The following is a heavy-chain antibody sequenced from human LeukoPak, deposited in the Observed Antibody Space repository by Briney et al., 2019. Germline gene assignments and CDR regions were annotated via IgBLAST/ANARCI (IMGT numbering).Heavy chain of an antibody. Sequence: SETLSLTCTVSGGSISSYYWSWIRQPPGKGLEWIGYIYYSGSTNYNPSLKSRVTISVDTSKNQFSLKLSSVTAADTAVYYCARDPEGYYPDYWGQGTLVTVSS. CDR2: IYYSGST. CDR3: ARDPEGYYPDY. J-gene: IGHJ4*02. V-gene: IGHV4-59*01. D-gene: IGHD3-10*01. CDR1: GGSISSYY.